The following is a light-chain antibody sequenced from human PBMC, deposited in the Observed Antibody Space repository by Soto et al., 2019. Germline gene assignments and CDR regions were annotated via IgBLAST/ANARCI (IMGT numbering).Light chain of an antibody. V-gene: IGKV1-5*03. CDR2: KAS. J-gene: IGKJ4*01. CDR1: QSISSY. Sequence: DIQMTQSPSTLSASVGDRVTITCRASQSISSYLAWYQQKPGIAPKVLIYKASSLESEVPSRFRGSGSGTEFPLTISSLQPDDLATYFCQQYHSYPLTFGGGPKVEIK. CDR3: QQYHSYPLT.